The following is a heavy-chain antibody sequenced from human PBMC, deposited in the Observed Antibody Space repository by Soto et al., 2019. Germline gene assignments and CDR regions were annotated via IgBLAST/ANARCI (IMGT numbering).Heavy chain of an antibody. CDR3: ASLRTGDAGFDAFDI. Sequence: SETLSLTCAVYGGSFSGYYWSWIRQPPGKGLEWIGEINHSGSTNYNPSLKSRVTISVDTSKNQFSLKLSSVTAADTAVYYCASLRTGDAGFDAFDIWGQGTMVTVSS. CDR1: GGSFSGYY. V-gene: IGHV4-34*01. CDR2: INHSGST. D-gene: IGHD7-27*01. J-gene: IGHJ3*02.